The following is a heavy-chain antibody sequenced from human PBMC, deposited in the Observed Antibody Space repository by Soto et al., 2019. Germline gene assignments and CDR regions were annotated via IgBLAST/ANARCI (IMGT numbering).Heavy chain of an antibody. Sequence: SETLSLTCTVSGGSISSGDYYWSWIRQPPGKGLEWIGYIYYSGSTYYNPSLKSRVTISVDTSKNQFSLKLSSVTAADTAVYYCARGSYYYGSGGKKWFDPWGQGTLVTVS. D-gene: IGHD3-10*01. J-gene: IGHJ5*02. CDR3: ARGSYYYGSGGKKWFDP. V-gene: IGHV4-30-4*01. CDR1: GGSISSGDYY. CDR2: IYYSGST.